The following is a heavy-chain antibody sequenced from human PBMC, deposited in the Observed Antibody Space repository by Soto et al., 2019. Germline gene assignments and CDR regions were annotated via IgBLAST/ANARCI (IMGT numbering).Heavy chain of an antibody. CDR2: IYYSGST. V-gene: IGHV4-59*01. Sequence: SETLSLTCTVSGGSISSYYWSWIRQPPGKGLEWIGYIYYSGSTNYNPSLKSRVTISVDTSKNQFSLKLSSVTAADTAVYYCARDLRATYYDFWSGYPDEVYYMDVWGKGTTVTVSS. CDR1: GGSISSYY. D-gene: IGHD3-3*01. CDR3: ARDLRATYYDFWSGYPDEVYYMDV. J-gene: IGHJ6*03.